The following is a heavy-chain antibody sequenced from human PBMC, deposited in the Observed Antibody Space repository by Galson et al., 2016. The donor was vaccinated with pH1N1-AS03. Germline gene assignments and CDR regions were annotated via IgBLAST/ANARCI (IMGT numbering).Heavy chain of an antibody. CDR2: LGSGGDT. V-gene: IGHV3-23*01. CDR3: TQGEGGGPDDG. J-gene: IGHJ4*02. CDR1: AFPLRHYA. Sequence: SLRLSCAASAFPLRHYALRWVRQAPGKGLEWVSTLGSGGDTHYADSVKGRFTNSRDTSKNTMYLQMNGLRAEDTAIYYCTQGEGGGPDDGWGQGTLVTVSS. D-gene: IGHD3-16*01.